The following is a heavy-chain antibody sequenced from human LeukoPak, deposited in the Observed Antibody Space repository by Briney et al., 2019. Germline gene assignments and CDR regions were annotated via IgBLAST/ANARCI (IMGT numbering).Heavy chain of an antibody. J-gene: IGHJ4*02. V-gene: IGHV3-30-3*01. D-gene: IGHD2-2*01. CDR1: GFTFTSYA. CDR2: ISYDGSNK. CDR3: ARDAADCSSTSCSYYYFDY. Sequence: GRSLRLSCAASGFTFTSYALHWVRQAPGKGLEWVAVISYDGSNKYYADSVKGRFTISRDNSKNTVSLQMKSLRAEDTAVYYCARDAADCSSTSCSYYYFDYWGQGTLVTVSS.